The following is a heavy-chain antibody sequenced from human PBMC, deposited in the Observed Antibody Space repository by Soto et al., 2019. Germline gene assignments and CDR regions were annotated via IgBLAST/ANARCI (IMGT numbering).Heavy chain of an antibody. J-gene: IGHJ4*02. Sequence: EVQLLESGGGLVQPGGSLRLSCGVSGFTFNDFEMNWVRQAPGKGLEWLAYIDGSGATKKYADSVRGRFTISRDNANNSLFLQMSSLSAADTATYYCARGFGRFNYWGQGTLVSVSS. CDR2: IDGSGATK. CDR3: ARGFGRFNY. D-gene: IGHD3-10*01. CDR1: GFTFNDFE. V-gene: IGHV3-48*03.